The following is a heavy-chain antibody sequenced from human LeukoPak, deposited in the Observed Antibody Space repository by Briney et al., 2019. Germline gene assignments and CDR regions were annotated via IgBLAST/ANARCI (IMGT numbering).Heavy chain of an antibody. CDR3: ARDGQTRSYVLRFLEWTSDPPDY. CDR1: GFTFSDYY. D-gene: IGHD3-3*01. V-gene: IGHV3-11*01. CDR2: ISSSGSTI. Sequence: GGSLRLSCAASGFTFSDYYMSWIRQAPGKGLEWVSYISSSGSTIYYADSVKGRFTISRDNAKNSLYLQMNSLRAEDTAVYYCARDGQTRSYVLRFLEWTSDPPDYWGQGTLVTVSS. J-gene: IGHJ4*02.